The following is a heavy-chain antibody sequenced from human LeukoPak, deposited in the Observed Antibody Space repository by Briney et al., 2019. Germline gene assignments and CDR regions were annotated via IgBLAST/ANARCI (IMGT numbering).Heavy chain of an antibody. CDR3: AKDSWGVLYYFDY. CDR1: GFTFSSYG. J-gene: IGHJ4*02. D-gene: IGHD3-16*01. CDR2: ISGSGGST. V-gene: IGHV3-23*01. Sequence: GGSLRLSCAASGFTFSSYGMSWVRQAPGKGLEWVSAISGSGGSTCYADSVKGRFTISRDNSKYTLYLQMNSLRAEDTAVYYCAKDSWGVLYYFDYWGQGTLVTVSS.